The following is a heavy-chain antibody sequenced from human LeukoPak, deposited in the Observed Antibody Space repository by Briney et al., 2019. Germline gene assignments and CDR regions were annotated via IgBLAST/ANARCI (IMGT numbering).Heavy chain of an antibody. Sequence: ASVKVSCKASGGTFSSYAISWVRQAPGQGLEWMGRIIPILGIANYAQKFQGRVTITADKSTSTAYMELSSLRSEDTAVYYCARLPYCSSTSCSDFRGDYWGQGTLVTVSS. CDR3: ARLPYCSSTSCSDFRGDY. V-gene: IGHV1-69*04. CDR1: GGTFSSYA. J-gene: IGHJ4*02. CDR2: IIPILGIA. D-gene: IGHD2-2*01.